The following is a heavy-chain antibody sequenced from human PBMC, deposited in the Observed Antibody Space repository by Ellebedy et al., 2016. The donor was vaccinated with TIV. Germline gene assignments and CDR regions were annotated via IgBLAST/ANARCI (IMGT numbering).Heavy chain of an antibody. D-gene: IGHD1-7*01. J-gene: IGHJ6*02. V-gene: IGHV1-46*04. CDR3: ARDSITGTTGYYGMDV. CDR1: GYTFTSYY. Sequence: ASVKVSCKASGYTFTSYYMHWVRQAPGQGLEWMGIINPSGGSTSYAQKLQGRVTMTRDTSISTAYMELSRLRSDDTAVYYCARDSITGTTGYYGMDVWGQGTTVTVSS. CDR2: INPSGGST.